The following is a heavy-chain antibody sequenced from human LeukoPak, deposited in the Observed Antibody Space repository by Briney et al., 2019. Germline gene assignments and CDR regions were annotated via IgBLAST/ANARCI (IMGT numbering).Heavy chain of an antibody. CDR1: GGSISIYY. Sequence: SETLSPTCTVSGGSISIYYWSWIRQPPGKGLEWIGYIYYGGSTNYNPSLKSRVTISVDTSKNQFSLKLSSVTATDTAVYYCARGFATTTHAFDLWGQGTKVTVSS. V-gene: IGHV4-59*01. CDR2: IYYGGST. CDR3: ARGFATTTHAFDL. J-gene: IGHJ3*01. D-gene: IGHD4-17*01.